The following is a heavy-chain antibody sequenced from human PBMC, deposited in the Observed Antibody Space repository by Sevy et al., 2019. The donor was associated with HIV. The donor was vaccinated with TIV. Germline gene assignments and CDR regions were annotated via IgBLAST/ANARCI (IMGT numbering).Heavy chain of an antibody. Sequence: ASVKVSCKASGYTFIGYYMHWVRQAPGQGLEWMGWINPDSGGPNYAPKIQGRVTLTRDTSISTAYMELSRLKSDDTAVYYCVRDDRDGYFDYWGQGTLVTVSS. CDR3: VRDDRDGYFDY. CDR1: GYTFIGYY. J-gene: IGHJ4*02. CDR2: INPDSGGP. V-gene: IGHV1-2*02.